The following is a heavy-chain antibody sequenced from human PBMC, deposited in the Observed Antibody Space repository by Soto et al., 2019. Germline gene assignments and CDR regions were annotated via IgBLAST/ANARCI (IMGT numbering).Heavy chain of an antibody. D-gene: IGHD4-17*01. V-gene: IGHV3-66*01. CDR2: IYSGGST. J-gene: IGHJ6*03. Sequence: GSLRLSCAASGFTVSSNYMSWVRQAPGKGLEWVSVIYSGGSTCYADSVKGRFTISRDNSKNTLYLQMNSLRAEDTAVYYCARDRIDGDYGNYYYYYYMDVWGKGTTVTVSS. CDR3: ARDRIDGDYGNYYYYYYMDV. CDR1: GFTVSSNY.